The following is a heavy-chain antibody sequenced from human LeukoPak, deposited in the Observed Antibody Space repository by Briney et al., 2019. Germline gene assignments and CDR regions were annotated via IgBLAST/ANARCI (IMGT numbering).Heavy chain of an antibody. CDR1: GGTFSSYA. Sequence: PGASVKVSCKASGGTFSSYAISWVRQAPGQGLEWMGGIIPIFGTANYAQKFQGRVTITTDESTSTAYMELSSLRSEDTAVYYCARGYSSGYYYAYYYMDVWGKGTTVTVSS. J-gene: IGHJ6*03. D-gene: IGHD3-22*01. V-gene: IGHV1-69*05. CDR2: IIPIFGTA. CDR3: ARGYSSGYYYAYYYMDV.